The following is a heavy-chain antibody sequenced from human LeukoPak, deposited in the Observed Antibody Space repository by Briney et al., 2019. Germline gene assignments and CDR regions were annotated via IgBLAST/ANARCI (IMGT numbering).Heavy chain of an antibody. V-gene: IGHV4-59*08. J-gene: IGHJ1*01. CDR3: VRHTGRYFQL. Sequence: SETLSLTCTVSGASMTNYYWSWIRQPPGKGLEWIAYIYSDGNPQYNLSLRRRVTISIDTSQNRFSLRLSSVAAADTAVYYCVRHTGRYFQLWGQGTLVAVSS. CDR2: IYSDGNP. CDR1: GASMTNYY.